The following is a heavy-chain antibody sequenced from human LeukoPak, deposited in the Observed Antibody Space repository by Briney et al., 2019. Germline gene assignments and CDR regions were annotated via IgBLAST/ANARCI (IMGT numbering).Heavy chain of an antibody. CDR3: ASPGGVYSSRPVDV. J-gene: IGHJ6*02. D-gene: IGHD6-13*01. Sequence: PSETLSLTCTVSGGSISSSSYYWGWIRQPPGKGLEWIGSIYYSGSTYYNPSLKSRVTISVDTSKNQFSLKLSSVTAADTAVYYCASPGGVYSSRPVDVWGQGTTVTVSS. CDR2: IYYSGST. CDR1: GGSISSSSYY. V-gene: IGHV4-39*01.